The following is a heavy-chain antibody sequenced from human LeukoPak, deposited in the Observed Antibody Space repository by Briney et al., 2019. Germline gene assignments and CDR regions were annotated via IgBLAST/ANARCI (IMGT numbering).Heavy chain of an antibody. Sequence: TGGSLRLSCAASGFTFSSYGMHWVRQAPGKGLEWVAVISYDGSNKYYADPVKGRFTISRDNSKNTLYLQMNSLRAEDTAVYYCAKDEMYYYDSSGYYGVSDPWGQGTLVTVSS. D-gene: IGHD3-22*01. CDR2: ISYDGSNK. J-gene: IGHJ5*02. V-gene: IGHV3-30*18. CDR1: GFTFSSYG. CDR3: AKDEMYYYDSSGYYGVSDP.